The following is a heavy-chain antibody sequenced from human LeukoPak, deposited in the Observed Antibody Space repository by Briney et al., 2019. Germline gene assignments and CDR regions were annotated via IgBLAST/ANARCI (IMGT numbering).Heavy chain of an antibody. CDR1: GLTFIDYD. D-gene: IGHD6-19*01. V-gene: IGHV3-13*01. J-gene: IGHJ4*02. Sequence: GGSLRLSCAASGLTFIDYDMHWVRQVIGKGLEWVSAIGIRGDSHYSGSVKGRFTISRENAESSLYLQMNSLRAEDTAVYYCARGGIQVSGIDEFDYWGQGTLVTVSS. CDR3: ARGGIQVSGIDEFDY. CDR2: IGIRGDS.